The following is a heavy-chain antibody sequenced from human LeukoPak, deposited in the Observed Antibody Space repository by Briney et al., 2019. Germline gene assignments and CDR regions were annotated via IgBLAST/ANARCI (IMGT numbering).Heavy chain of an antibody. CDR1: GFSSTTNGVG. V-gene: IGHV2-5*02. CDR3: AHSLRRPSCSGGNCYYFDY. Sequence: SGPTLVHPTQPLPLTCTVTGFSSTTNGVGVGWIRQAPGKALEWLAIIFRDGNRRCNSSLRSRLTITSDNSKNQVALTMTNMDPVDTATYFCAHSLRRPSCSGGNCYYFDYWGQGTLVTVSS. D-gene: IGHD2-15*01. CDR2: IFRDGNR. J-gene: IGHJ4*02.